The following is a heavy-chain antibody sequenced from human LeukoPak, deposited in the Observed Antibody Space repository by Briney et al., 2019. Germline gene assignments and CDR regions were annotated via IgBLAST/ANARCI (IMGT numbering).Heavy chain of an antibody. CDR3: AKGGASVIRYVDY. V-gene: IGHV3-30*18. CDR1: GFTFSSYS. CDR2: MSNSGENT. J-gene: IGHJ4*02. Sequence: PGGSLRLPCAASGFTFSSYSMQWVRQTPGKGLEWVGIMSNSGENTFYGEAVKGRFTISRDNSQNTLYLQMNSLRPEDTAVYYCAKGGASVIRYVDYWGQGTLVTVSS. D-gene: IGHD2-21*01.